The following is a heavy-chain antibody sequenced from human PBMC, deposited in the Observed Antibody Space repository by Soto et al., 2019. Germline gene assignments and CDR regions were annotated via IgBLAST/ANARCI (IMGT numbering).Heavy chain of an antibody. V-gene: IGHV3-74*01. Sequence: PGGSLRLSCAASKFPFNNDWMHWIRQVPGKGPAWVSRINHDGSKTEYADSVKGRFTISRDNTKNTLYLQMNSLRVEDTAMYYCVREPWGFSGSWYDYWGQGTLVTVSS. CDR2: INHDGSKT. CDR3: VREPWGFSGSWYDY. CDR1: KFPFNNDW. J-gene: IGHJ4*02. D-gene: IGHD6-19*01.